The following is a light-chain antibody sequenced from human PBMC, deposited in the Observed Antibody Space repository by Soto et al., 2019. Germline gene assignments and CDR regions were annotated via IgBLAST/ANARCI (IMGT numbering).Light chain of an antibody. CDR1: QSVSRSY. V-gene: IGKV3-20*01. J-gene: IGKJ1*01. CDR2: GAS. Sequence: EIVLTQSPGTLSLSPGERATLSCRASQSVSRSYLAWYQQKPGQAPRLLIYGASIRATGIPDRFSGSGSGTDFSLTINKLEPEDFAVYYWQQYGDSPPWTFGQGIKVEIK. CDR3: QQYGDSPPWT.